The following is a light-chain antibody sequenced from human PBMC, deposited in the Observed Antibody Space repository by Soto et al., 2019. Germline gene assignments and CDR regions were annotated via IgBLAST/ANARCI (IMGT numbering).Light chain of an antibody. V-gene: IGLV1-44*01. CDR1: SSNIGSHT. Sequence: QAVVTQPPSASGTPGQRVTISCSGGSSNIGSHTVNWYQHLPGTAPKLLIYSNNQRPSGVPDRFSGSVSGTSASLAISGLQSEDEADYYCAAWHDGLNGPVFGGGTKLTVL. J-gene: IGLJ2*01. CDR3: AAWHDGLNGPV. CDR2: SNN.